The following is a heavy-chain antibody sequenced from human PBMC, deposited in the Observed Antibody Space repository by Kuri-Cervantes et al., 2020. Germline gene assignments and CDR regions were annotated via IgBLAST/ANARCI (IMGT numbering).Heavy chain of an antibody. CDR3: AKDFGGSSI. Sequence: GESLKISCAASGFTFSSYGMHWVRQAPGKGLEWVAVISYDGSNKYYADSVKGRFTISRDNFENTLYLQMNSLRAEDTAVYYCAKDFGGSSIWGQGTLVTVSS. J-gene: IGHJ4*02. D-gene: IGHD1-26*01. CDR2: ISYDGSNK. V-gene: IGHV3-30*18. CDR1: GFTFSSYG.